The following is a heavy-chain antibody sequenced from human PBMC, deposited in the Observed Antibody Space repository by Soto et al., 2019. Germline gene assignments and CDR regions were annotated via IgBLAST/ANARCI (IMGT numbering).Heavy chain of an antibody. CDR1: GFTFSSYA. J-gene: IGHJ4*02. D-gene: IGHD6-13*01. CDR2: ISGSGGST. V-gene: IGHV3-23*01. Sequence: EVQLLESGGGLVQPGGSLRLSCAASGFTFSSYAMSWVRQAPGKGLEWVSAISGSGGSTYYADSVKGRFTISRDNSKNTLYLQMNSLRAEDTAVYYCSNTYSSSWYYFEYWGQGTLVTVSS. CDR3: SNTYSSSWYYFEY.